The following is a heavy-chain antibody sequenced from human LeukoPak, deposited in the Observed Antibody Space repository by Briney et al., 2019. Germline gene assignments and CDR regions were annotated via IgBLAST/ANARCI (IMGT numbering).Heavy chain of an antibody. D-gene: IGHD2/OR15-2a*01. CDR3: ARALSNWFDP. V-gene: IGHV4-59*01. CDR1: GSITSYY. J-gene: IGHJ5*02. Sequence: PSETLSLTCTVSGSITSYYWTWIRQPPGQGLEWIGYVYHSGDTNYNPSLKSRVTMFVDTFRNQFSLKLTSVTAADTAVYYCARALSNWFDPWGQGTLVTVSS. CDR2: VYHSGDT.